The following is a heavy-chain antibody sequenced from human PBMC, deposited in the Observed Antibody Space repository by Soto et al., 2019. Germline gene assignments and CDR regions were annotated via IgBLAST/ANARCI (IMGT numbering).Heavy chain of an antibody. V-gene: IGHV4-59*12. J-gene: IGHJ4*02. D-gene: IGHD1-1*01. CDR2: IYHTGST. CDR3: ARATGTLRSRNCDY. Sequence: SETLSLTCNVSGGSINNYYWSWVRQPPGTGLEWIGSIYHTGSTYYSKSLRSRLTMSVDTSKSQFSLRLSSVTAADTAVYYCARATGTLRSRNCDYWGQGSLVTVSS. CDR1: GGSINNYY.